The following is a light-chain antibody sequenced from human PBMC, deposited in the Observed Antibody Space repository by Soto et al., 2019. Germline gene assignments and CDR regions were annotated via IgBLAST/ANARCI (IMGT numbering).Light chain of an antibody. J-gene: IGLJ1*01. CDR2: DVT. V-gene: IGLV2-11*01. Sequence: SALTQPRSVSGSPGQSVTISCTVTSSDVGGYNFVSWYQQYPGKAPKLIIYDVTKGPSGVPDRFSGSKSGNTASLTISGLQTDDEADYYCCSYAGSYTHVFGTGTKVTVL. CDR1: SSDVGGYNF. CDR3: CSYAGSYTHV.